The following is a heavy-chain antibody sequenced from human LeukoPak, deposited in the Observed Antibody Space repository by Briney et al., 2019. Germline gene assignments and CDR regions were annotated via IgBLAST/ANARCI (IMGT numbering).Heavy chain of an antibody. CDR3: ARAVAGTSGFDP. Sequence: SETLSLTCTVSGGSIISDDYYWNWIRQPPGKGLEWIGYIYSSGITYYNPSLKSRVIISEETSKNQFSLKLSSATAADTAVYYCARAVAGTSGFDPWGQGTLVTVSS. J-gene: IGHJ5*02. V-gene: IGHV4-30-4*08. CDR2: IYSSGIT. D-gene: IGHD6-13*01. CDR1: GGSIISDDYY.